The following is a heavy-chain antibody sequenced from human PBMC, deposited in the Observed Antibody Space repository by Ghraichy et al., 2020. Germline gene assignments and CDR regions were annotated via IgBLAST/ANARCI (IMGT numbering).Heavy chain of an antibody. CDR1: GFTVSSNY. D-gene: IGHD3-3*01. Sequence: GESLNISCAASGFTVSSNYMSWVRQAPGKGLEWVSVIYSGGSTYYADSVKGRFTISRDNSKNTLYLQMNSLRAEDTAVYYCARGSLWADTIFGVVERGPPDYWGQGTLVTVSS. J-gene: IGHJ4*02. CDR2: IYSGGST. CDR3: ARGSLWADTIFGVVERGPPDY. V-gene: IGHV3-53*01.